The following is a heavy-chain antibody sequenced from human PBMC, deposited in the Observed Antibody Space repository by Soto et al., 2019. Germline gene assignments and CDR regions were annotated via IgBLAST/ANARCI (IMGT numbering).Heavy chain of an antibody. CDR2: MNPNSGNT. D-gene: IGHD3-10*01. J-gene: IGHJ5*02. CDR3: ARVRRITMVRGGFDP. V-gene: IGHV1-8*01. Sequence: QVQLVQSGAEVKKPGASVKVSCKASGYTFTSYDINWVRQATGQGLEWMGWMNPNSGNTGYAQKFQGRVTMTRITSISTDYTELSSLRSEDTAVYYCARVRRITMVRGGFDPWGQGTLVTVSS. CDR1: GYTFTSYD.